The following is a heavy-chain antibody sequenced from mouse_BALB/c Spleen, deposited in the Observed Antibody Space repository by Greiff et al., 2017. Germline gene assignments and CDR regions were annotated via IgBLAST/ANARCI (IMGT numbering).Heavy chain of an antibody. CDR2: ISSGGSYT. D-gene: IGHD3-3*01. CDR3: ARRGDGGYAMDY. J-gene: IGHJ4*01. V-gene: IGHV5-9-1*01. CDR1: GFTFSSYA. Sequence: EVMLVESGGGLVKPGGSLKLSCAASGFTFSSYAMSWVRQTPEKRLEWVATISSGGSYTYYPDSVKGRFTISRDNAKNTLYLQMSSLRSEDTAMYYCARRGDGGYAMDYWGQGTSVTVSS.